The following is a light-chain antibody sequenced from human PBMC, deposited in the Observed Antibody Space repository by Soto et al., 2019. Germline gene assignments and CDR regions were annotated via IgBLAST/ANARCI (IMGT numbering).Light chain of an antibody. V-gene: IGLV1-44*01. J-gene: IGLJ1*01. CDR1: SSNIGINT. CDR3: DSYTSSRAYV. CDR2: TDN. Sequence: QSVLTQPPSASGTPGQRVTISCSGSSSNIGINTVNWYQQVPGTAPKLLIYTDNQRPSGVPDRFSGSKSGTSASLAISGLQSEDEADYYCDSYTSSRAYVFGIGTKVTVL.